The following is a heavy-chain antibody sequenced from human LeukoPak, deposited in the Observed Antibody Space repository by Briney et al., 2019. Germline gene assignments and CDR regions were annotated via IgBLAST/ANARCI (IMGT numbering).Heavy chain of an antibody. J-gene: IGHJ3*02. CDR1: GGSISSYY. Sequence: PSVTLSLTCTVSGGSISSYYWSWIRQPPGTGQGSSGYIYYRGSTNYNPSLKSRVTISVDTPQNQFSLKLSSVTAADTAVYYCARVTAVAGLGAFDIWGQGTMVTVSS. CDR3: ARVTAVAGLGAFDI. D-gene: IGHD6-19*01. V-gene: IGHV4-59*01. CDR2: IYYRGST.